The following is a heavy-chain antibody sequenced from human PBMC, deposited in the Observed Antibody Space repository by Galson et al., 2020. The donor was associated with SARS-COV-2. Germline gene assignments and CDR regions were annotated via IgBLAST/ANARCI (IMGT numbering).Heavy chain of an antibody. CDR3: AKGPLTVASYYYYYMDV. V-gene: IGHV3-23*01. D-gene: IGHD3-9*01. CDR2: ISGSGGST. J-gene: IGHJ6*03. Sequence: GGSLRLSCAASGFTFSSYAMSWARQAPGKGLEWVSAISGSGGSTYYADSVKGRFTISRDNSKNTLYLQMNSLRAEDTAVYYCAKGPLTVASYYYYYMDVWGKGTTVTISS. CDR1: GFTFSSYA.